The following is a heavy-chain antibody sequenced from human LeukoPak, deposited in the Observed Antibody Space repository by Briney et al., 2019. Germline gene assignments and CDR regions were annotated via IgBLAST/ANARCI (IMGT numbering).Heavy chain of an antibody. V-gene: IGHV1-2*02. J-gene: IGHJ6*02. CDR2: INPNSGGT. D-gene: IGHD5-24*01. CDR1: GYTFTGYY. CDR3: ARRLQSLQLYGMDV. Sequence: ASVKLSCTAAGYTFTGYYMHWVRHAPGQGIEWKGWINPNSGGTNYAQKFQGRVTMTRDTSISTAYKELSRLRSDDTAVYYCARRLQSLQLYGMDVWGQGTTVTVSS.